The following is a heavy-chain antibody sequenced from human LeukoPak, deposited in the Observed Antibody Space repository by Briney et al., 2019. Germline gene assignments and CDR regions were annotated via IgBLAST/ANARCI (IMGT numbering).Heavy chain of an antibody. CDR1: GGSIYTSTY. D-gene: IGHD2-15*01. J-gene: IGHJ4*02. CDR3: ARLPQGYCSGGSCDY. V-gene: IGHV4-39*01. Sequence: PSETLSLTCTVSGGSIYTSTYWGGIRQPPGKGLEWIGSMFYSGSTFYNPSLKSRVTISVDTSKNQFSLNLSSVTAADTAVYYCARLPQGYCSGGSCDYWGQGTLVTVSS. CDR2: MFYSGST.